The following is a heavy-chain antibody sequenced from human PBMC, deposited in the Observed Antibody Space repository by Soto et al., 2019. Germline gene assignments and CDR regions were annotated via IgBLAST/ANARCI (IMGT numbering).Heavy chain of an antibody. J-gene: IGHJ4*02. CDR2: ISSSSTFI. D-gene: IGHD1-26*01. V-gene: IGHV3-21*06. CDR1: GSGFTFSNYN. Sequence: EVQLVESGGGLVKPGESLRLSCAASGSGFTFSNYNMNWVRQAPGKGLEWVSSISSSSTFIYYADSVKGRFTISRENAKNSLFLQMNSLRVEDTAVYYCVRDRGDFDYWGQGTLVTVSS. CDR3: VRDRGDFDY.